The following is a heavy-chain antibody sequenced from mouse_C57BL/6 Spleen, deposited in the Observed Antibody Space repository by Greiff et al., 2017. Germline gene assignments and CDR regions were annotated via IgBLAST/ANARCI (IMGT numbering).Heavy chain of an antibody. CDR3: ARGGYYGSPAWFAY. D-gene: IGHD1-1*01. CDR1: GYTFTDYY. J-gene: IGHJ3*01. Sequence: VQLQQSGPELVKPGASVKISCKASGYTFTDYYMNWVKQSHGKSLEWIGDINPNNGGTSYNQKFKGKATLTVDKSSSTAYMELRSLTSEDSAVYYCARGGYYGSPAWFAYWGQGTLVTVSA. CDR2: INPNNGGT. V-gene: IGHV1-26*01.